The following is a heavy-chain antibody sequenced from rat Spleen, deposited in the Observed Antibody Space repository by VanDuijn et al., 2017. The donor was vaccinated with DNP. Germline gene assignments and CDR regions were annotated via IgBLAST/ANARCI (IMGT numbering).Heavy chain of an antibody. CDR1: GFSFCDYD. CDR3: TRGGTYYFDY. J-gene: IGHJ2*01. CDR2: MSPTTRSS. V-gene: IGHV5-27*01. Sequence: EVQLVESGGGLVQPGRSLKLSCAASGFSFCDYDMAWVRQAPTKGLEWVACMSPTTRSSYYRDSVRGRFTVSRDDATSTLYLQMDSLRSEDTATYYCTRGGTYYFDYWGQGVMVTVSS.